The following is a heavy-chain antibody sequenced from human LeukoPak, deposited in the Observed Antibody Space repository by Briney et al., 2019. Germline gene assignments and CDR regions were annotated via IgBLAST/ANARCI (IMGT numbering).Heavy chain of an antibody. CDR2: FDYEDGET. D-gene: IGHD3-10*01. CDR1: GYTLTELS. Sequence: ASVEVTCKVSGYTLTELSMHWVRQAPGKGLEWMGGFDYEDGETIYAQKFQGRVTMTEDTSTDTAYMELSSLRSEDTAVYYCAIDLRITMVRGCGLFDCCGQATLVTVSS. CDR3: AIDLRITMVRGCGLFDC. V-gene: IGHV1-24*01. J-gene: IGHJ4*02.